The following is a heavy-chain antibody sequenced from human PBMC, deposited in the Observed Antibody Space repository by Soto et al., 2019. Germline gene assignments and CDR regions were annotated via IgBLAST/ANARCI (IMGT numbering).Heavy chain of an antibody. CDR1: GFTFSDYY. Sequence: PGGSLRLSCAASGFTFSDYYMSWIRQAPGKGLEWVSYITSSSTYTKYADSVRGRFTISRDNAKNSLYLQMDSLRAEDTAVYYCARRGSYCFDDWGQGTLVTVSS. CDR2: ITSSSTYT. V-gene: IGHV3-11*06. CDR3: ARRGSYCFDD. J-gene: IGHJ4*02. D-gene: IGHD1-26*01.